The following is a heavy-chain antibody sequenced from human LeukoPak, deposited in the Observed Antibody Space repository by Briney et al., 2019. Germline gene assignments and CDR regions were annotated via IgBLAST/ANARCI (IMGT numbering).Heavy chain of an antibody. CDR2: IIPIFGTA. J-gene: IGHJ4*02. Sequence: SVKVSCKASGGTFSSYAISWVRPAPGQGLEWMGGIIPIFGTANYAQKFQGRVTITTDESTSTAYMELSSLRSEDTAVYYCASAGHYYDSSGPQGYYFDYWGQGTLVTVSS. D-gene: IGHD3-22*01. CDR3: ASAGHYYDSSGPQGYYFDY. CDR1: GGTFSSYA. V-gene: IGHV1-69*05.